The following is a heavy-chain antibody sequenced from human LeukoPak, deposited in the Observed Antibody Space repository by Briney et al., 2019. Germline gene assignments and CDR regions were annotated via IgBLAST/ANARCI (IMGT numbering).Heavy chain of an antibody. CDR3: ARGYCSSTSCLHFDY. J-gene: IGHJ4*02. CDR1: GGSISSGGYS. D-gene: IGHD2-2*01. V-gene: IGHV4-30-2*01. Sequence: SETLSLTCAVSGGSISSGGYSWSWIRQPPGKGLEWIGYIYHSGSTHYNPSLKSRVTISVGRSKNQFSLKLSSVTAADTAVYYCARGYCSSTSCLHFDYWGQGTLVTVSS. CDR2: IYHSGST.